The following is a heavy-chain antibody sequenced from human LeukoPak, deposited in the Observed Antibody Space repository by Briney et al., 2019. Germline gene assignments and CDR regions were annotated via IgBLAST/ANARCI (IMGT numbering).Heavy chain of an antibody. J-gene: IGHJ5*02. CDR3: ARGRRGVVVVAATPPWFDP. CDR1: GGSFSGYY. Sequence: SETLSLTSAVYGGSFSGYYWSWIRQPPGKGLEWIGEISHSGSTNYNPSLKSRVTISVDTSKNQFSLKLSSVTAADTAVYYCARGRRGVVVVAATPPWFDPWGQGTLVTVSS. CDR2: ISHSGST. V-gene: IGHV4-34*01. D-gene: IGHD2-15*01.